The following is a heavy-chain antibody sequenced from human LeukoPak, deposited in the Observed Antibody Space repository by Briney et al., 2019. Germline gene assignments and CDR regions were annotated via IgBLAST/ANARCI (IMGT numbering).Heavy chain of an antibody. V-gene: IGHV3-30*02. J-gene: IGHJ4*02. D-gene: IGHD1-26*01. CDR2: IRYDGSTK. CDR1: GFVLSDYG. CDR3: VKLYLNTGADY. Sequence: PGGSLRLSCAASGFVLSDYGMHWVRQAPGKELEWVSFIRYDGSTKYYADSVKGRFTISRDDSNNTLYLHMDSLTAEDSAIYYCVKLYLNTGADYWGQGTLVTVSS.